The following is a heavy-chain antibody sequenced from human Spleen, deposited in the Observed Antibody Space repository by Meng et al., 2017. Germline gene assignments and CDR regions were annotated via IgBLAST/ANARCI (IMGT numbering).Heavy chain of an antibody. J-gene: IGHJ6*02. V-gene: IGHV4-34*01. D-gene: IGHD3-22*01. CDR3: AGFYYYDSSGYHGNYYYYYVMDV. CDR2: INLSGNT. Sequence: GSLRLSCTVYGGPFSGYQCSWISQPPGKGLEWTGKINLSGNTNYNPSLKRRVTISVDTSNNQFSLKLSTVTAAETAVYYCAGFYYYDSSGYHGNYYYYYVMDVWGQGTTVTVSS. CDR1: GGPFSGYQ.